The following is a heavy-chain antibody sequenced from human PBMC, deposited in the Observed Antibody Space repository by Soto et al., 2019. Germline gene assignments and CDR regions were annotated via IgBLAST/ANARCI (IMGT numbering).Heavy chain of an antibody. Sequence: PCGSQRHCCAAAECKVVDYGRHCIRQTPGKGLEWVSGISWNSGSIGYADSVKGRFTISRDNAKNSLYLQMNSLRAEDTALYYCAKGKRATVTTFFAYRGHGTPVTVSS. D-gene: IGHD4-4*01. J-gene: IGHJ4*01. CDR3: AKGKRATVTTFFAY. CDR2: ISWNSGSI. V-gene: IGHV3-9*01. CDR1: ECKVVDYG.